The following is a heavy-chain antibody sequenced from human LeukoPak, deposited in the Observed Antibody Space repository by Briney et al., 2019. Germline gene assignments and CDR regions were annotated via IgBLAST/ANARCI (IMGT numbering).Heavy chain of an antibody. Sequence: GGSLRLTCAASGFTVSSNYMSWVCQAPGKGLEWVTYISSSGSMLHYADSVEGRFTISRDNAKNSLYLQMSSLKVEDTAVYYCTRRPYSSSWYYFDYWGQGTLATVSS. J-gene: IGHJ4*02. CDR1: GFTVSSNY. V-gene: IGHV3-11*04. CDR3: TRRPYSSSWYYFDY. D-gene: IGHD6-13*01. CDR2: ISSSGSML.